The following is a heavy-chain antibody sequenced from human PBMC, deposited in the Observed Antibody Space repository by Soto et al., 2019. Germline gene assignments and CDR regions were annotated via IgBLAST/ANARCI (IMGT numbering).Heavy chain of an antibody. D-gene: IGHD1-26*01. J-gene: IGHJ5*02. Sequence: QVQLVQSGAEVKEPGASVKVSCKASGYTFTSYTISWVRQAPGQGLEWMGRISPYNGNTNYALKLQGRVTMTTDTSTSIAYMELRSLRSDATAVYYCARVVGALGHWFDPWGQGTLVTVSS. CDR2: ISPYNGNT. V-gene: IGHV1-18*01. CDR1: GYTFTSYT. CDR3: ARVVGALGHWFDP.